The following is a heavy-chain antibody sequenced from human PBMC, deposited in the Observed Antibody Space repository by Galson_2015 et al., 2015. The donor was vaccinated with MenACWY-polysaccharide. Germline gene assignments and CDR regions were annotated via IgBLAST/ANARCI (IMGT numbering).Heavy chain of an antibody. CDR1: GFTFTNYA. V-gene: IGHV3-23*01. D-gene: IGHD6-13*01. CDR2: ITVSGDKT. CDR3: AKGLRRPAAGTDYFDY. J-gene: IGHJ4*02. Sequence: SLRLSCAASGFTFTNYAMSWVRQTPGEGLEWVSAITVSGDKTYYADSVKGRFAISRDNSKNTLSLQMNSLRTEDTAVYYCAKGLRRPAAGTDYFDYWGQGTLVTVSS.